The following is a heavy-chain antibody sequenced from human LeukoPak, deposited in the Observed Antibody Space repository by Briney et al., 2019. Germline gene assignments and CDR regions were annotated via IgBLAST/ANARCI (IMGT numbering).Heavy chain of an antibody. J-gene: IGHJ4*02. CDR1: GFTFSSYS. CDR3: ASGIPDWDCSGGSCSVY. D-gene: IGHD2-15*01. V-gene: IGHV3-48*01. Sequence: GGSLRLSCAASGFTFSSYSMNWVRQAPGKGLEWVSYISSSSSTIYYADSVKGRFTISRDNAKNSLYLQMNSLRAEDTAVYYCASGIPDWDCSGGSCSVYWGQGTLGTVSS. CDR2: ISSSSSTI.